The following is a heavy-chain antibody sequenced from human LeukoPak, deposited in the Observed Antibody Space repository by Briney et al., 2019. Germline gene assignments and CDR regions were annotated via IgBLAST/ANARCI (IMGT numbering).Heavy chain of an antibody. CDR1: GGTISSYA. Sequence: SVKVSCKASGGTISSYAISWVRQAPGQGLEWMGRIIPILGIANYAQKFQGRVTITADKSTSTAYMELSSLRSEDTAVYYCARGWAAAGTGNWFDPWGQGTLVTVSS. CDR3: ARGWAAAGTGNWFDP. V-gene: IGHV1-69*04. J-gene: IGHJ5*02. CDR2: IIPILGIA. D-gene: IGHD6-13*01.